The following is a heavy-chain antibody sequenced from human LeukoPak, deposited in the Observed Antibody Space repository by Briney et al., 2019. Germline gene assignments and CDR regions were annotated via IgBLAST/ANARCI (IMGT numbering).Heavy chain of an antibody. J-gene: IGHJ3*02. CDR2: ISYDGSNK. CDR1: GFTFSSYG. V-gene: IGHV3-30*03. D-gene: IGHD3-22*01. CDR3: AIVSITMTI. Sequence: RGSLRLSCAASGFTFSSYGMHWVRQAPGKGLEWVAVISYDGSNKYYADSVKGRFTISRDNSKNTLYLQMNSLRAEDTAVYYCAIVSITMTIWGQGTMVTVSS.